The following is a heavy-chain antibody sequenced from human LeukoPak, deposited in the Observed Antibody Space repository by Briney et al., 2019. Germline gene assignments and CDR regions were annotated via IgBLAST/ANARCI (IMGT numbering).Heavy chain of an antibody. J-gene: IGHJ4*02. V-gene: IGHV3-21*01. Sequence: GGSLRLSCAAPGFSFSSYSMNWVRQAPGKGLEWVSSISSSSSYIYYADSLKGRFTISRDNTQNSLDLHMNNLSAEDTAVYYCARSRGTYTAYFDYWGLGTLVTVSS. D-gene: IGHD3-16*01. CDR2: ISSSSSYI. CDR3: ARSRGTYTAYFDY. CDR1: GFSFSSYS.